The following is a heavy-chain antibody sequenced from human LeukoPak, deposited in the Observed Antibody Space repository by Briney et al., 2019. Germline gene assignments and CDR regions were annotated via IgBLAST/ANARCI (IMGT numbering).Heavy chain of an antibody. J-gene: IGHJ4*02. CDR3: ARVREPLYYFDY. V-gene: IGHV3-30*03. CDR2: ISYDGSNK. Sequence: SGGSLRLSCSASGFSLSDYGMSWVRQAPGKGLEWVAVISYDGSNKYHADSVKGRFTISRDNSKNTLYLQMNSLRAEDTAVYYCARVREPLYYFDYWGQGTLVTVSS. CDR1: GFSLSDYG. D-gene: IGHD1-1*01.